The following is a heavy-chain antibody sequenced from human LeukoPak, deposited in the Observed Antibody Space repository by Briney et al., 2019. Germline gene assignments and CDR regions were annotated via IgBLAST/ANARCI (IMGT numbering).Heavy chain of an antibody. V-gene: IGHV3-74*01. CDR2: IKSDGST. J-gene: IGHJ1*01. Sequence: GGCVRLSCAASGFTLSSYWMHWVRQAPGKGLVWVSRIKSDGSTNYADSVKGRVTISRDNAKNTVSLQMNSLRAEDTGVYYCARAPSEIGGYYPEYFRHWGQGTLVTVSS. CDR1: GFTLSSYW. CDR3: ARAPSEIGGYYPEYFRH. D-gene: IGHD3-22*01.